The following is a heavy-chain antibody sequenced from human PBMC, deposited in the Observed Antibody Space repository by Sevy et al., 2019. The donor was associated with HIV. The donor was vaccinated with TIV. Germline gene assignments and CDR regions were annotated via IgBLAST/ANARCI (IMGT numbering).Heavy chain of an antibody. CDR3: VRDVSGAVYYDILTGYYTGGGGYFDY. CDR1: GYTFTSYA. J-gene: IGHJ4*02. CDR2: INAGNGNT. V-gene: IGHV1-3*01. D-gene: IGHD3-9*01. Sequence: ASVKVSCKASGYTFTSYAMHWVRQAPGQRLEWMGWINAGNGNTKYSQKFQGRVTITRDTSASTAYMELSSLRSEDTAVYYCVRDVSGAVYYDILTGYYTGGGGYFDYWGQGTLVTVSS.